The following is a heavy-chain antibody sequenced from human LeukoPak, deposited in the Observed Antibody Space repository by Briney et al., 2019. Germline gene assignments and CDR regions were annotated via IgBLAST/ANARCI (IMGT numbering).Heavy chain of an antibody. Sequence: GGSLRLSCAASGFTFSDYALSWVRQAPGKGLEWVSAISGSGGRTYYAESLKGRVTISRDNSKNTVFLQMKSLRAEDTAEYYCAIDYDEGFDSWGQGTLVTVSS. J-gene: IGHJ4*02. CDR1: GFTFSDYA. CDR2: ISGSGGRT. V-gene: IGHV3-23*01. CDR3: AIDYDEGFDS. D-gene: IGHD5-12*01.